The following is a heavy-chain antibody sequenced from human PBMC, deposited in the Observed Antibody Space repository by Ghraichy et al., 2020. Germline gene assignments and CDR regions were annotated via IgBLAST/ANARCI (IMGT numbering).Heavy chain of an antibody. Sequence: LSLTCAASGFTFDDYAMHWVRQAPGKGLEWVAGISRDSRTIIYADSVKGRFTISRDSARNSLSLQMNSLRVEDTAFYYCARKTGGNYPFDYWGQGTLVTVSS. V-gene: IGHV3-9*01. CDR3: ARKTGGNYPFDY. CDR2: ISRDSRTI. CDR1: GFTFDDYA. D-gene: IGHD1-14*01. J-gene: IGHJ4*02.